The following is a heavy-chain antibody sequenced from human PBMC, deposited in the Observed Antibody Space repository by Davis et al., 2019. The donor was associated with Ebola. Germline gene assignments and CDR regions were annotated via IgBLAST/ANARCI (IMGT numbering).Heavy chain of an antibody. Sequence: LETLSLTCAVYGGSFSGYYWSWIRQPPGKGLEWIGYIYYSGSTNYNPSLKSRVTISVDTSKNQFSLKLSSVTAADTAVYYCARGVSSWPVDYWGQGTLVTVSS. CDR2: IYYSGST. D-gene: IGHD6-13*01. CDR3: ARGVSSWPVDY. CDR1: GGSFSGYY. J-gene: IGHJ4*02. V-gene: IGHV4-59*12.